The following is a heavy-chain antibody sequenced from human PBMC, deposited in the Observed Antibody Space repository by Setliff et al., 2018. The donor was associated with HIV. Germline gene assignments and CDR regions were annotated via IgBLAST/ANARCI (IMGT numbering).Heavy chain of an antibody. J-gene: IGHJ5*02. Sequence: PSETLSLTCAVYGGSFSGYYWSWIRQPPGKGLEWIEEINHSGSTNYNPSLKSRVTISVDTSKNQFSLKLSSVTAADTAVYYCARDNYNFWSGPWGQGTLVTVSS. CDR1: GGSFSGYY. V-gene: IGHV4-34*01. CDR2: INHSGST. CDR3: ARDNYNFWSGP. D-gene: IGHD3-3*01.